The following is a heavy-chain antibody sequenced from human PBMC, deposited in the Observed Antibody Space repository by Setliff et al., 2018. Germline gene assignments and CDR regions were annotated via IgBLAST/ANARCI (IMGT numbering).Heavy chain of an antibody. CDR2: INPNSGGT. Sequence: ASVKVSCKASGYTFTGYYMHWVRQAPGQGLEWMGWINPNSGGTNYAQKFQGRVTMTRDTSISTAYMELSRLRSDDTAVYSCARDYYDSSGYLSSSGWFDPWGQGTLVTVSS. J-gene: IGHJ5*02. D-gene: IGHD3-22*01. CDR3: ARDYYDSSGYLSSSGWFDP. CDR1: GYTFTGYY. V-gene: IGHV1-2*02.